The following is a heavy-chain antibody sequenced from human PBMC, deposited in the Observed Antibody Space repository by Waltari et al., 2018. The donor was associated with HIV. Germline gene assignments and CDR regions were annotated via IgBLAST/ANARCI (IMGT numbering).Heavy chain of an antibody. Sequence: EVQLVESGGGLVSPGGSRRLSVAPPEFPFGGHGMPWVRNAPGKGLVWVSRINSDGSSTSYADSVKGRFTISRDNAKNTLYLQMNSLRAEDTAVYYCARNLEVAAAGGGVDYWGQGTLVTVSS. CDR2: INSDGSST. CDR1: EFPFGGHG. V-gene: IGHV3-74*01. CDR3: ARNLEVAAAGGGVDY. J-gene: IGHJ4*02. D-gene: IGHD6-13*01.